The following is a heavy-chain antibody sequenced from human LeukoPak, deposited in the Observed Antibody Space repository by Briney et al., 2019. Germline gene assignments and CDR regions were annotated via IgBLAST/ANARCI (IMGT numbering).Heavy chain of an antibody. V-gene: IGHV3-74*01. D-gene: IGHD1-14*01. CDR1: GFTFSSYW. Sequence: AGGSLRLSCAASGFTFSSYWMHWVRQAPGKGLVWVSRINGDGSRITYADSVKGRFTISRDNAKNTLYLQMNSLRAEDTAVYYCARVEPATGAFDIWGQGTMVTVSS. CDR3: ARVEPATGAFDI. J-gene: IGHJ3*02. CDR2: INGDGSRI.